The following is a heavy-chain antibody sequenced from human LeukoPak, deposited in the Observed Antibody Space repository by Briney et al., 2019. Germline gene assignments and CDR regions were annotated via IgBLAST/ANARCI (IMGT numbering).Heavy chain of an antibody. CDR2: TFYRYKGYN. D-gene: IGHD6-13*01. CDR1: GDNVSSNSAA. CDR3: ARVARAAAGP. V-gene: IGHV6-1*01. J-gene: IGHJ4*02. Sequence: SQTLSLTCAVSGDNVSSNSAAWNWIRLSPWRGLEWLGRTFYRYKGYNDYAVSVKSRITINPDTSKNQFSLQLNSVTPEDTAVYYCARVARAAAGPWGQGTLVTVSS.